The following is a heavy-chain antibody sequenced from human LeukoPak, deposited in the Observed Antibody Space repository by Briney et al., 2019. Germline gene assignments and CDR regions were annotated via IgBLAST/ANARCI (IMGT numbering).Heavy chain of an antibody. J-gene: IGHJ6*02. V-gene: IGHV3-21*01. D-gene: IGHD5-12*01. CDR2: ISSRNNYI. CDR1: GFSFSPYS. Sequence: GSLRLSCAASGFSFSPYSMTWVRQAPGKGLEWVSSISSRNNYIYYADSVKGRFTISRDNAKNSLYLQMNSLRGEDTAVYYCARDDSAFDLGALDYYYGMDVWGQGTTVTVSS. CDR3: ARDDSAFDLGALDYYYGMDV.